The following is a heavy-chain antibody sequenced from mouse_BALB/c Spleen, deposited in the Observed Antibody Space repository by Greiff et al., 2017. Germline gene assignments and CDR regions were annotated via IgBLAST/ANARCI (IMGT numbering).Heavy chain of an antibody. CDR1: GYSFTSGYY. V-gene: IGHV3-6*01. J-gene: IGHJ4*01. Sequence: EVKLMESGPGLVQPSQSLSLTCSVTGYSFTSGYYWYCLRHFPGNKLEWMGYISYDGSNNYNPSLKNRISITRDTSKNQFFLKLNSVTTEDTATYYCAREDYYGSSYYAMDYWGQGTSVTVSS. CDR2: ISYDGSN. D-gene: IGHD1-1*01. CDR3: AREDYYGSSYYAMDY.